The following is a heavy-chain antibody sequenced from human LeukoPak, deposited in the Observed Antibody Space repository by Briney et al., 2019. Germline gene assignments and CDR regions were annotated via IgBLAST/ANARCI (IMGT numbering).Heavy chain of an antibody. D-gene: IGHD3-3*01. CDR1: GGSISSYY. CDR3: ARGNFYDFWSGYYFAYYYYMDV. CDR2: ISYSGST. Sequence: SETLSLTCTVSGGSISSYYWSWIRQPPGKGLEWIGYISYSGSTNYNPSLKSRVTISVDTSKNQFSLKLSSVTAADTAVYYCARGNFYDFWSGYYFAYYYYMDVWGKGTTVTVSS. V-gene: IGHV4-59*01. J-gene: IGHJ6*03.